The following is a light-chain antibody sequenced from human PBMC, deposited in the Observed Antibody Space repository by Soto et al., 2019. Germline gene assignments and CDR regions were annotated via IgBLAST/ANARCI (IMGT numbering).Light chain of an antibody. V-gene: IGKV1-9*01. J-gene: IGKJ3*01. CDR3: QQLNSYPLT. Sequence: DIQLTQSPSFLSASVGDRLTITCRASQGISTYLAWYQQKPGKAPEVLIYAASTLQRGVPSRFSGSGSGTEFTLTISSLQPEDFATYYCQQLNSYPLTFGPGTKVDFK. CDR2: AAS. CDR1: QGISTY.